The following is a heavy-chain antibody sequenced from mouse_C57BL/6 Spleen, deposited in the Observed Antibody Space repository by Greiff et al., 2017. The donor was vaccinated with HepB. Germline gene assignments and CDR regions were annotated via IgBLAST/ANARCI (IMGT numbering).Heavy chain of an antibody. CDR2: ISSGGSYT. D-gene: IGHD2-12*01. Sequence: EVMLVESGGDLVKPGGSLKLSCAASGFTFSSYGMSWVRQTPDKRLEWVATISSGGSYTYYPDSVKGRFTISRDNAKNTLYLQMSSLKSEDTAMYYCARHDYRSLFDYWGQGTTLTVSS. V-gene: IGHV5-6*01. CDR1: GFTFSSYG. CDR3: ARHDYRSLFDY. J-gene: IGHJ2*01.